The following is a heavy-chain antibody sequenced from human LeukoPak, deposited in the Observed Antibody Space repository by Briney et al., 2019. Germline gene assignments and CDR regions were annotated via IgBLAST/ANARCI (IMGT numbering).Heavy chain of an antibody. CDR2: INPNSGGT. J-gene: IGHJ3*02. D-gene: IGHD7-27*01. CDR3: ARDGNWGSLRGAFDI. CDR1: GYTFTGYY. Sequence: ASVKVSCKASGYTFTGYYMHWVRQAPGQGLEWMGWINPNSGGTHYAQKFQGRVTMTRDTSISTAYMELSRLRSDDTAVYYCARDGNWGSLRGAFDIWGQGTMVTVSS. V-gene: IGHV1-2*02.